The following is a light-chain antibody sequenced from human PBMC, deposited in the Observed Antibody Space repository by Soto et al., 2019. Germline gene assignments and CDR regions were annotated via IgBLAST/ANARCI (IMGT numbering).Light chain of an antibody. CDR2: LNSDGSH. CDR1: SGHSSYA. J-gene: IGLJ2*01. Sequence: QLVLTQSPSASASLGASVKLTCTLSSGHSSYAIAWHQQQPEKGPRYLMKLNSDGSHKKGDWIPDRFSGSSSGAERYLTISSLQSEDDADYYCQTWGTGIQVFGGGTKLTVL. V-gene: IGLV4-69*01. CDR3: QTWGTGIQV.